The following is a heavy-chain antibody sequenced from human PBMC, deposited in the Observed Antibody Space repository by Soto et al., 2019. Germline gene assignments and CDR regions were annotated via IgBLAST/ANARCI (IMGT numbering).Heavy chain of an antibody. CDR3: ARGLCSGGSCYVFDP. CDR1: GGSFSDYY. J-gene: IGHJ5*02. D-gene: IGHD2-15*01. CDR2: INHGGST. Sequence: SETLSLTCAVYGGSFSDYYWSWIRQPPGKGLEWIGEINHGGSTNYNPSLKSRVTISVDTSKNQFSLKLSSVTAADTAVYYCARGLCSGGSCYVFDPWGQGTLVTVSS. V-gene: IGHV4-34*01.